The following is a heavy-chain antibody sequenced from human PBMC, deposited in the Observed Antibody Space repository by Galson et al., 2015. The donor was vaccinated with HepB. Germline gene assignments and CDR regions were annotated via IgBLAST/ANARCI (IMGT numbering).Heavy chain of an antibody. D-gene: IGHD6-13*01. CDR3: ARGGLLWTAPGTRLGY. V-gene: IGHV3-48*02. Sequence: SLRLSCAASGFTLSTYSMNWVRQAPGKGLEWVSYISSSSDTMYYADSVKGRFTISRDNAKNSLFLQMNSLRDDDAAVYYCARGGLLWTAPGTRLGYWGQGTLVTVPS. J-gene: IGHJ4*02. CDR1: GFTLSTYS. CDR2: ISSSSDTM.